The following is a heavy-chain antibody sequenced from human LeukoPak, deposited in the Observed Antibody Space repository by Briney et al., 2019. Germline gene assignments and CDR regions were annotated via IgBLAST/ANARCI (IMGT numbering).Heavy chain of an antibody. V-gene: IGHV3-74*01. J-gene: IGHJ5*02. CDR3: ARDRPHNWFDP. CDR2: IDTDGSTT. Sequence: GGSLRLSRGASGFTFSDHWMHWVRQAPGKGLVWVSGIDTDGSTTRYADSVKGRFAISRDNAKNTLYLQMNTLRAEDTAVYYCARDRPHNWFDPWGQGTLVTASS. CDR1: GFTFSDHW.